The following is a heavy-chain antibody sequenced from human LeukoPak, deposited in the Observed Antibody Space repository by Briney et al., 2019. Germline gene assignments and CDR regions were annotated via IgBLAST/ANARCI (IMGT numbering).Heavy chain of an antibody. CDR1: GGTFSSYA. V-gene: IGHV1-69*05. CDR3: AGGNYYGSGTRPGYLDY. J-gene: IGHJ4*02. Sequence: SVKVSCKASGGTFSSYAISWVRQAPGQGLEWMGGIIPIFGTANYAQKFQGRVTITTDESTSTAYMELSSLRVEDTAVYYCAGGNYYGSGTRPGYLDYWGLGTLVTVSS. CDR2: IIPIFGTA. D-gene: IGHD3-10*01.